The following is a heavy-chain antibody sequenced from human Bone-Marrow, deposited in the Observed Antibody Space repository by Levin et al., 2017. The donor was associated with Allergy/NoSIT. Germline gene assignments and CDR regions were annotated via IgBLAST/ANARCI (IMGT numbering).Heavy chain of an antibody. CDR1: GFTFNTYA. J-gene: IGHJ3*01. CDR3: ARDLGDWKPLGAFDF. CDR2: ISASGDST. D-gene: IGHD3-16*01. V-gene: IGHV3-23*01. Sequence: GESLKISCAASGFTFNTYAMSWVRQAPGKGLEYICDISASGDSTYYRDSVKGRFTISRDNARDTLYLQMNSLRAEDTAIYFCARDLGDWKPLGAFDFWGRGTLVAVSS.